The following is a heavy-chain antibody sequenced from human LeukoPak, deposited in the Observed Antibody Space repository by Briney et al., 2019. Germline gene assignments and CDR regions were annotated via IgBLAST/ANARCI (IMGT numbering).Heavy chain of an antibody. CDR1: GGSISSSSYY. CDR3: ARHGYCSSTSCYGGWFDP. CDR2: IYYSGST. J-gene: IGHJ5*02. D-gene: IGHD2-2*03. V-gene: IGHV4-39*01. Sequence: SETLSLTCTVSGGSISSSSYYWGWIRQPPGKGLEWIGSIYYSGSTYYNPSLKSRVPISVDTSKNQFSLKLSSVTAADTAVYYCARHGYCSSTSCYGGWFDPWGQGTLVTVSS.